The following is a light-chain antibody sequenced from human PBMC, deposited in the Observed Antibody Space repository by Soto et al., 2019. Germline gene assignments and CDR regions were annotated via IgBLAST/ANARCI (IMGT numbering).Light chain of an antibody. V-gene: IGLV2-14*01. J-gene: IGLJ1*01. Sequence: QSALTQPASVSGSPGQSITISCTGTSSDVGGYNYVSWYQLHPGTAPKLMVYEVSNRPSGVSNRFSGSKSGNTASLTISGLQAEDEADYYCSSYTSSTAYVFGTGTKLTVL. CDR1: SSDVGGYNY. CDR2: EVS. CDR3: SSYTSSTAYV.